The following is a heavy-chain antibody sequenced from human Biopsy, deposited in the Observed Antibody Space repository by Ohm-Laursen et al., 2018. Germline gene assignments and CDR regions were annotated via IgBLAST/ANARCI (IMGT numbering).Heavy chain of an antibody. V-gene: IGHV4-59*01. CDR2: VYNGGIT. J-gene: IGHJ5*02. Sequence: SETLSLTCGVSGGSIISYCWTWIRQPPGKGLEWIGHVYNGGITNHNPSLKSRVNISKGTSKNQFSLQVNSVTAADTAVYYCARTPRDSFWSGSYKRGLWFDPWGQGTLVIVSS. CDR3: ARTPRDSFWSGSYKRGLWFDP. D-gene: IGHD3-3*01. CDR1: GGSIISYC.